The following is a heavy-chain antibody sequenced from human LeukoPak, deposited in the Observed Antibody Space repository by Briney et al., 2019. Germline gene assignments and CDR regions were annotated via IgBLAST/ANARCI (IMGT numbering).Heavy chain of an antibody. Sequence: PGGSLRLSCAASGFTFSSYAMSWVRQAPGKGLEWVSTISGSDGSTNYAHSVKGRFTISRDNSKNTPYLQMNSLRVEDTAIYYCWKGRGYCTGASCYSDYWGQGTLVTVSS. CDR2: ISGSDGST. CDR1: GFTFSSYA. V-gene: IGHV3-23*01. J-gene: IGHJ4*02. D-gene: IGHD2-15*01. CDR3: WKGRGYCTGASCYSDY.